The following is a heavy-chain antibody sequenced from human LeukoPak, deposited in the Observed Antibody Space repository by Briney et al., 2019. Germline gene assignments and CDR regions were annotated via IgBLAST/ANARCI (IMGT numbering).Heavy chain of an antibody. V-gene: IGHV3-23*01. CDR3: ARLVRGEYNYGWGARWFDP. Sequence: GGSLRLSCAASGFTFSSYAMSWVRQAPGKGLEWVSAISGSGGSTYYADSVKGRFTISRDNSKNTLYLQMNSLRAEDTAVYYCARLVRGEYNYGWGARWFDPWGQGTLVTVSS. J-gene: IGHJ5*02. CDR2: ISGSGGST. CDR1: GFTFSSYA. D-gene: IGHD5-18*01.